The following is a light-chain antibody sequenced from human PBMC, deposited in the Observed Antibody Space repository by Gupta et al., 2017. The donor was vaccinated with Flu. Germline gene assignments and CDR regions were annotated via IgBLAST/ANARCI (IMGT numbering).Light chain of an antibody. CDR2: AAP. Sequence: IQMTQDTSSVSASVGDTVTITCRVSPGIASWLAWSPQKPGKAPQLLIYAAPTVQSGVPSRFSGSGSGTDFTLAISTLQPEDFAIYSCEQGYSFPLTFGWGTKVEIE. CDR1: PGIASW. CDR3: EQGYSFPLT. V-gene: IGKV1-12*01. J-gene: IGKJ4*01.